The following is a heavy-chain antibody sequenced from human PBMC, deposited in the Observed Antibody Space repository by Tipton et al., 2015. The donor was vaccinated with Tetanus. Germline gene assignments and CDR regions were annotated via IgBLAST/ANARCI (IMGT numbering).Heavy chain of an antibody. CDR3: ARRGEARANWFDS. J-gene: IGHJ5*01. V-gene: IGHV3-48*02. CDR2: ISYSSTSI. CDR1: GFSIRDFG. Sequence: GSLRLSCAASGFSIRDFGMNWVRQAPGQGLEWVSYISYSSTSIYYADSVKGRFAVSRDNAKNTLHLQMNTLRDDDTAVYYCARRGEARANWFDSWGQGTLVTVSS.